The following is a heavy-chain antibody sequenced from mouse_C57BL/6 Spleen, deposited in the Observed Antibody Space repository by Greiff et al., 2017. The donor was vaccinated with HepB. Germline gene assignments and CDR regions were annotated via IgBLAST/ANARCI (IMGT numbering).Heavy chain of an antibody. J-gene: IGHJ2*01. Sequence: EVQGVESGEGLVKPGGSLKLSCAASGFTFSSYAMSWVRQTPEKRLEWVAYISSGGDYIYYADTVKGRFTISRDNARNTLYLQMSSLKSEDTAMYYCTRDGNYGYFDYWGQGTTLTVSS. CDR2: ISSGGDYI. CDR3: TRDGNYGYFDY. CDR1: GFTFSSYA. D-gene: IGHD2-1*01. V-gene: IGHV5-9-1*02.